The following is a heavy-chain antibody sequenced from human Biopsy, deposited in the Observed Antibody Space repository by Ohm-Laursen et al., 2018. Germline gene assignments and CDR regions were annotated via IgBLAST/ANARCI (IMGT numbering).Heavy chain of an antibody. CDR3: ARDRGYYSDRTVPGYFDL. J-gene: IGHJ2*01. CDR1: GDSISSYY. V-gene: IGHV4-59*01. Sequence: GTLSLTCTVSGDSISSYYWSWIRQPPGKGLKWIGYVYYTGSTVYNPSLQSRVTISVDTSKNHFSLRLRSVTPADTAIYYCARDRGYYSDRTVPGYFDLWGRGTLVTVSS. CDR2: VYYTGST. D-gene: IGHD3-22*01.